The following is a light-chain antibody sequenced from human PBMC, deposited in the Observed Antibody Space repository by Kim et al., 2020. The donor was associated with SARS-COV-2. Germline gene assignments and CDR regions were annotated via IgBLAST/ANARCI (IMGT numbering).Light chain of an antibody. V-gene: IGKV2-28*01. CDR1: ESLLHSNGKTF. CDR3: MQGTQMIT. Sequence: ESADMSCRYSESLLHSNGKTFLDWFLQKPGQSPQLLVYLASTRASGVPDRFSGSGSGTDFTLKISRVEPEDAGIYYCMQGTQMITFGQGTRLEIK. J-gene: IGKJ5*01. CDR2: LAS.